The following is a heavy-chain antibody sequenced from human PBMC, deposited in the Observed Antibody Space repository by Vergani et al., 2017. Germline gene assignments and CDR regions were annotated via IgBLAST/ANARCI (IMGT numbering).Heavy chain of an antibody. CDR2: IYHSGST. CDR1: GGSISSSNW. Sequence: QVQLQESGPGLVKPSGTLSLTCAVSGGSISSSNWWSWVRQPPGKGLEWIGEIYHSGSTNYNPSLKSRVTISVDKSKNQFSLKLSSVTAADTAVYYCAGVKDSSSWAQGPYDFDYWGQGTLVTVSS. J-gene: IGHJ4*02. CDR3: AGVKDSSSWAQGPYDFDY. D-gene: IGHD6-13*01. V-gene: IGHV4-4*02.